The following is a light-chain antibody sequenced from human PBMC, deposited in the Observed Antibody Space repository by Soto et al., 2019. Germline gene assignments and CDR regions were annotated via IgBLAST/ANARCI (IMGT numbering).Light chain of an antibody. V-gene: IGKV3D-15*01. CDR1: QSFRSN. CDR2: AAS. CDR3: QQHNNWPLT. Sequence: EIVMTQSPATLSVSPGERATLSCRASQSFRSNLAWYQQKSGQAPRLLIYAASTRATGIPARFSGSGSGTEFTLTISSLQSEDFAVYYCQQHNNWPLTFGGGTKVEIK. J-gene: IGKJ4*01.